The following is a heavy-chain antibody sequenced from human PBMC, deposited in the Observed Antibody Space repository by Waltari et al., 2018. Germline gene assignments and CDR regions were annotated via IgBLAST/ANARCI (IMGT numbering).Heavy chain of an antibody. CDR3: ASLTGYFDAFDI. Sequence: EVQLLESGGGLVQPGGSLRLSCAASGFTFSSYAMSWVRQAPGKGLEWVSVIYSGCSSTYSSDSVKGRFTISRDNSKNTLYLQMNSLRAEDTAVYYCASLTGYFDAFDIWGQGTMVTVSS. J-gene: IGHJ3*02. CDR2: IYSGCSST. V-gene: IGHV3-23*03. D-gene: IGHD3-9*01. CDR1: GFTFSSYA.